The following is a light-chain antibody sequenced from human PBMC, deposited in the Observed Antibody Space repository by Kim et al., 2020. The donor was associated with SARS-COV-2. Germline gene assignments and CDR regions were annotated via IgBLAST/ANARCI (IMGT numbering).Light chain of an antibody. V-gene: IGLV2-8*01. J-gene: IGLJ1*01. CDR1: SSDVGGNNY. CDR2: EVN. Sequence: QSALTQPPSASGSPGQSVSISCTGTSSDVGGNNYVSWYQQHPGKAPKLMIYEVNKRHSGVPDRFSGSKSGNTASLTVSGLQAEDEADYYCSSYAGTNDLYVFGTGTKVTVL. CDR3: SSYAGTNDLYV.